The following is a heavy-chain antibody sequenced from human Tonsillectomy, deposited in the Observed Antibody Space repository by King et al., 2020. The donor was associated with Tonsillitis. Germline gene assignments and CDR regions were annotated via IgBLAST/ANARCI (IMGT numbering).Heavy chain of an antibody. Sequence: VQLVESGAEVKKPGASVTVSCTASGYTFTSYGISWVRQAPGQGLEWMGWISAYNSNTNYAQKLQGRVTMTTDTSTSTAYMELRSLRPDDTAVYYCASLLSRGSGSLDVWGQGTTVTVSS. CDR1: GYTFTSYG. V-gene: IGHV1-18*04. CDR3: ASLLSRGSGSLDV. CDR2: ISAYNSNT. D-gene: IGHD3-10*01. J-gene: IGHJ6*02.